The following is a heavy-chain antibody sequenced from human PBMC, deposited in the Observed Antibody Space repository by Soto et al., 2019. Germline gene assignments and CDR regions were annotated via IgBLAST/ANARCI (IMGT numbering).Heavy chain of an antibody. V-gene: IGHV4-34*01. CDR1: RGSFSGFY. Sequence: SETLSLTCGVYRGSFSGFYWSWVRQTPGGGLEWIGEINHSGTTNYNPSFQNRVTISVDKSANNFSLKMTSVTAADAAVYYCARGRGYVYGSNFYGLDVWGQGTTVTVSS. CDR3: ARGRGYVYGSNFYGLDV. CDR2: INHSGTT. D-gene: IGHD6-25*01. J-gene: IGHJ6*02.